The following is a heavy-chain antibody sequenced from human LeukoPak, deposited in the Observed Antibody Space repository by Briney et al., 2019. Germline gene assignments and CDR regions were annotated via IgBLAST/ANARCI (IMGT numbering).Heavy chain of an antibody. CDR1: GFTFSFYW. CDR3: ARDNEYCTGGTCRLDY. V-gene: IGHV3-74*01. J-gene: IGHJ4*02. Sequence: LGGSLRLSCASSGFTFSFYWMHWVRQAPGKGLVWVSRINNYGRSTSYAGSVKGRFTISRDNDKNTLYLQMNSLRAEDTAVYYCARDNEYCTGGTCRLDYWGQGALVTVSS. D-gene: IGHD2-15*01. CDR2: INNYGRST.